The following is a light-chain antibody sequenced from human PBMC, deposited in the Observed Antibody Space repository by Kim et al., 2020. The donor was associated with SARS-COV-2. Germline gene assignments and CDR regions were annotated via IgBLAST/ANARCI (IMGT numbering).Light chain of an antibody. CDR1: KLGDKY. CDR2: QDS. CDR3: QAWDSSTDV. V-gene: IGLV3-1*01. Sequence: SYELTQPPSVSVSPGQTASITCSGDKLGDKYACWYQQKPGQSPVLVIYQDSKRPSGIPERFSGSNSGNTATLTISGTQAMDEADYYCQAWDSSTDVFGTG. J-gene: IGLJ1*01.